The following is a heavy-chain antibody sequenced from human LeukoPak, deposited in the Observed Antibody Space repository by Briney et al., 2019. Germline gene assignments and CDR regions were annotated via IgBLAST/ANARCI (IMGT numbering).Heavy chain of an antibody. CDR2: IISDGSGT. Sequence: PGGSLRLSCAASGFTFSTYWMHWVRQVPGKGLGGVSHIISDGSGTSYADSVKGRFTISRDNAKNTLYLQMNSLRVEDTAVYYCARPPAYDSRNYYFAYWGQGSLVTVSS. D-gene: IGHD3-22*01. J-gene: IGHJ4*02. CDR3: ARPPAYDSRNYYFAY. CDR1: GFTFSTYW. V-gene: IGHV3-74*01.